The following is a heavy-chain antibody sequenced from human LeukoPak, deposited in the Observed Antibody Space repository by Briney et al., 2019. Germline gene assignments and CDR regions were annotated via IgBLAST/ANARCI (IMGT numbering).Heavy chain of an antibody. CDR1: GFIFGSYW. Sequence: GGSLRLSCTASGFIFGSYWMDWVRQAPGKGLEWVANIKEDGSHKYYVDSVKDRFTISRDNAKNSLYLQMNSLRAEDTAVYYCAKALSSSWIALQDRLFDLWGQGTLVTVSS. V-gene: IGHV3-7*01. CDR2: IKEDGSHK. J-gene: IGHJ4*02. D-gene: IGHD6-13*01. CDR3: AKALSSSWIALQDRLFDL.